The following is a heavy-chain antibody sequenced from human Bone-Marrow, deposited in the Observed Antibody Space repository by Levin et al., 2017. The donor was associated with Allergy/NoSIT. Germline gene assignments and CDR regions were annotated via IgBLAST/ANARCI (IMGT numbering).Heavy chain of an antibody. D-gene: IGHD6-13*01. CDR3: ARRSATAARAEDY. J-gene: IGHJ4*02. V-gene: IGHV3-48*01. CDR2: ISSSSSTI. Sequence: GESLKISCAASGFTFSSYSMNWVRQAPGKGLEWVSYISSSSSTISYVDSVKGRFTIFRDNAKSSLYLQMNSLRVEDTAVYYCARRSATAARAEDYWGQGTLVTVSS. CDR1: GFTFSSYS.